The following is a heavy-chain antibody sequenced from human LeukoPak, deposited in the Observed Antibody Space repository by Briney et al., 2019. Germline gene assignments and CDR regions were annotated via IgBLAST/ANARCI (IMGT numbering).Heavy chain of an antibody. V-gene: IGHV1-18*01. CDR2: ISAYNGNT. Sequence: ASVKVSCKASGYTFTSYGISWVRQAPGQGLEWMGWISAYNGNTNYAQKLQGRVTMTTDTYTSTAYMELRSLRSDDTAVYYCARDSVNYYDSSGTDYWGQGTLVTVSS. D-gene: IGHD3-22*01. CDR1: GYTFTSYG. J-gene: IGHJ4*02. CDR3: ARDSVNYYDSSGTDY.